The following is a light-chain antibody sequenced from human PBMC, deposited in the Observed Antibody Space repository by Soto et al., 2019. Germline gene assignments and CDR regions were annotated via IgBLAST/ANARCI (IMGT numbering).Light chain of an antibody. CDR3: QSYDSRLSGYV. CDR1: GSNIGAGYN. CDR2: GNS. Sequence: QSVLTQPPSVSGAPGQRVTISCTGSGSNIGAGYNVHWYQQLPGTAPKLLIYGNSNRPSGVPDRFSGSKSGTSASLAITGLQAEDEADYYCQSYDSRLSGYVFGTGTKVTVL. V-gene: IGLV1-40*01. J-gene: IGLJ1*01.